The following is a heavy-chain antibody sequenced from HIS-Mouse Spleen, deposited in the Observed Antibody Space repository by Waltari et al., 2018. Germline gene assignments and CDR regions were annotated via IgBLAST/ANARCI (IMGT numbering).Heavy chain of an antibody. CDR3: AREIPYSSSWYDWYFDL. CDR1: GGSISSSSYY. J-gene: IGHJ2*01. D-gene: IGHD6-13*01. Sequence: QLQLQESGPGLVKPSETLSLTCTVSGGSISSSSYYWGWIRQPPGKGLGWIGSIYYSGSTNYNPSLTRRVTISVDTAKNQFSLKLSSVTAADTAVYYCAREIPYSSSWYDWYFDLWGRGTLVTVSS. V-gene: IGHV4-39*07. CDR2: IYYSGST.